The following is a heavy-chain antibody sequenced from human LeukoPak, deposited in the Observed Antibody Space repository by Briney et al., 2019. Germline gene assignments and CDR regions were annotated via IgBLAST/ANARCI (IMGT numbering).Heavy chain of an antibody. D-gene: IGHD1-26*01. V-gene: IGHV3-74*01. CDR2: INSDGSST. J-gene: IGHJ3*02. CDR3: ALTGSQTGGAFDI. Sequence: GGSLRLSCAASGSTFSSYWMHWVRQAPGKGLVWVSRINSDGSSTSYADSVKGRFTISRDNAKNTLYLQMNSLRAEDTAVYYCALTGSQTGGAFDIWGQGTMVTVSS. CDR1: GSTFSSYW.